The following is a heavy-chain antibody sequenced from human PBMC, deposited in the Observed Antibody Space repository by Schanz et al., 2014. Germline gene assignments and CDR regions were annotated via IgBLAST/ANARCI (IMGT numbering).Heavy chain of an antibody. J-gene: IGHJ2*01. CDR2: IDRRGSPT. V-gene: IGHV3-NL1*01. D-gene: IGHD1-26*01. CDR1: GFTSAEYS. Sequence: QLVESGGGVVQPGGSLRLSCAGSGFTSAEYSLHWVRQAPNKGLEWVCLIDRRGSPTFYADSVKGRLTVSRDNSENTVYLEFHSLRSEDTALYYCAREAKWGQWYFDLWGRGSLVTVSS. CDR3: AREAKWGQWYFDL.